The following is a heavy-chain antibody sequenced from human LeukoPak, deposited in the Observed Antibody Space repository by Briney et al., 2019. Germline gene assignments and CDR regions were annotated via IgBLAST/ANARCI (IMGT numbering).Heavy chain of an antibody. V-gene: IGHV3-33*01. J-gene: IGHJ4*02. CDR3: ARDGVFTYYYDSSGYGYFDY. CDR2: IWYDGSNK. D-gene: IGHD3-22*01. CDR1: GFTFSSYG. Sequence: PGGSLRLSCAASGFTFSSYGMHWVRQAPGKGLEWEAVIWYDGSNKYYADSVKGRFTISRDNSKNTLYLQMNSLRAEDTAVYYCARDGVFTYYYDSSGYGYFDYWGQGTLVTVSS.